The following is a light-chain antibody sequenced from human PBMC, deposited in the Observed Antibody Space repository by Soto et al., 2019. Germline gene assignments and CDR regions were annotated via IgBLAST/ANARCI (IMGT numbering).Light chain of an antibody. CDR1: QSVSSN. CDR2: GAS. CDR3: QQYNNWPRAT. J-gene: IGKJ4*01. V-gene: IGKV3D-15*01. Sequence: EIVLTQSPGTLSLSPGERATLSCRAIQSVSSNFFAWYQQKPGQAPRLLIFGASYRATGIPARFSGSGSGTEFNLTISSLQSEDFAVYYCQQYNNWPRATFGGGTKV.